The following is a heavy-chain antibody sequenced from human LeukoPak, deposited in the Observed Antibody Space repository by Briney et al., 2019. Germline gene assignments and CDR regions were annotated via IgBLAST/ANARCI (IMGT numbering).Heavy chain of an antibody. CDR3: EKDLGGSGDYRPY. D-gene: IGHD2-21*02. Sequence: GGSLRLSCAPSGFPFSSYAMGWVRQAPGKGLEWVSSISALGGTTSYADSVKGRFTVSRDNSKNTLYLQMNSLSAEDTAVYYCEKDLGGSGDYRPYWGQGSVVTVSS. V-gene: IGHV3-23*01. J-gene: IGHJ4*02. CDR2: ISALGGTT. CDR1: GFPFSSYA.